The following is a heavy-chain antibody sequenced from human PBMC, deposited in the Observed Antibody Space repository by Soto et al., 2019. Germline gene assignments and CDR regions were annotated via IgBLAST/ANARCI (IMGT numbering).Heavy chain of an antibody. CDR1: GYTVSNYG. CDR3: ARGKGSLGPYYYGLAV. J-gene: IGHJ6*02. Sequence: RASVKVSCKASGYTVSNYGISWVRQAPGQGLEWMAWISAHNGNTNYAQKFQDRVTMTTDTSTTTAFMELRSLTSDDTAVYYCARGKGSLGPYYYGLAVWGQGTTVTVSS. D-gene: IGHD1-26*01. CDR2: ISAHNGNT. V-gene: IGHV1-18*04.